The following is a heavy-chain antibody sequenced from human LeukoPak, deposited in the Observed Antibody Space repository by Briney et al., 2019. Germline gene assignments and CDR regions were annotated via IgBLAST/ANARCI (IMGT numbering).Heavy chain of an antibody. CDR2: IFYSGST. V-gene: IGHV4-39*01. J-gene: IGHJ4*02. CDR3: ASIWFGEEFDY. D-gene: IGHD3-10*01. Sequence: KPSETLSLTCTVSGGSISTSNYYWGWIRQPPGKGLEWIGNIFYSGSTYYGPSLKSRLTISLDTSRNQFSLKLSSVTAADTAVYYCASIWFGEEFDYWGQGTLVTVSS. CDR1: GGSISTSNYY.